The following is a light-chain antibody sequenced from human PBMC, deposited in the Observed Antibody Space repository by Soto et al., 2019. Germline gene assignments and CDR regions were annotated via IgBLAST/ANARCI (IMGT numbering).Light chain of an antibody. J-gene: IGKJ1*01. V-gene: IGKV3-15*01. CDR2: GAS. CDR1: QSVGSN. CDR3: QQTYTTPRT. Sequence: EIVMTQSPATLSVSPGERATLSCRASQSVGSNLAWYQQKPGQAPRLLIYGASTRATGIPDRFSGSGSGTDFTLTISSLEPGDFAVYYCQQTYTTPRTFGQGTKV.